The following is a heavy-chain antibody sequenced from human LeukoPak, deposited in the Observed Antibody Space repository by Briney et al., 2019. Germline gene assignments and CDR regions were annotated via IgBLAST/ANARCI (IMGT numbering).Heavy chain of an antibody. V-gene: IGHV3-33*06. CDR2: IWYDGSNK. Sequence: GGSLRLSCAASGFTFSSYGMHWVRQAPGKGLEWVAVIWYDGSNKYYADSVKGRFTISRDNSKNTLYLQMNSLRAEDTAVYYCAKAPDYYYYMDVWGKGTTATVSS. CDR3: AKAPDYYYYMDV. J-gene: IGHJ6*03. CDR1: GFTFSSYG.